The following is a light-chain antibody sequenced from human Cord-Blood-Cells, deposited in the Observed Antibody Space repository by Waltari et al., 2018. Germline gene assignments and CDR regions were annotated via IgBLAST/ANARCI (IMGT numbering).Light chain of an antibody. J-gene: IGLJ1*01. Sequence: QSALTQPASVSGSPGQSITISCTGTSSDVGGYNYVSWYQQHPGKAPKLMIYDVSNRPSGVSNLFSCSKSGNTASLTISGLQAEDEADYYCSSYTSSSTHYVFGTGTKVTVL. V-gene: IGLV2-14*01. CDR1: SSDVGGYNY. CDR2: DVS. CDR3: SSYTSSSTHYV.